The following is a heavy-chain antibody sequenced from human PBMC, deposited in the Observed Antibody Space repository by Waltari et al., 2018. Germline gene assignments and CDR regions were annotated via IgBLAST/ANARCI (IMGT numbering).Heavy chain of an antibody. D-gene: IGHD3-9*01. Sequence: EVQLVESGGGLVQPGGSLRLSCAASGFTFSSYWMHWVRQAPGKGLEWVSSISSSSSYIYYADSVKGRFTISRDNAKNSLYLQMNSLRAEDTAVYYCARDWHYDILTYKGLHDYWGQGTLVTVSS. V-gene: IGHV3-21*01. J-gene: IGHJ4*02. CDR3: ARDWHYDILTYKGLHDY. CDR1: GFTFSSYW. CDR2: ISSSSSYI.